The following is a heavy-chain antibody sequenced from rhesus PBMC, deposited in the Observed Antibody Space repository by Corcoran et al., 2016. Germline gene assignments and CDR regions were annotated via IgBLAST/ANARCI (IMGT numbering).Heavy chain of an antibody. Sequence: QVPLQESGPGLVKSSERLSLTCAVSGYSISGCFRWSLLRQPPGKALEWIGYFGGSSCHTNYNPSLKSRVTMSKETSNNQFALKLSSVTAADTAVYYCARERALARGGNYFDYWGQGVLVTVSS. J-gene: IGHJ4*01. D-gene: IGHD2-2*01. CDR2: FGGSSCHT. V-gene: IGHV4-127*01. CDR1: GYSISGCFR. CDR3: ARERALARGGNYFDY.